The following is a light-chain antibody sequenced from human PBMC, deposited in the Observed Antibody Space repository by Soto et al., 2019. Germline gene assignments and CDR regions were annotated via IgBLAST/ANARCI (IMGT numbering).Light chain of an antibody. J-gene: IGLJ1*01. CDR2: DVT. CDR1: SSDIGGYNY. V-gene: IGLV2-14*03. CDR3: SSYASSSTLYV. Sequence: QSVLTQPASVSGSPGQSITISCTGTSSDIGGYNYVSWYQHHPGKAPKLMIYDVTSRPSGVSNRFSGSKSRNTASLTISGLQAEDEADYFCSSYASSSTLYVLGTGTKLTVL.